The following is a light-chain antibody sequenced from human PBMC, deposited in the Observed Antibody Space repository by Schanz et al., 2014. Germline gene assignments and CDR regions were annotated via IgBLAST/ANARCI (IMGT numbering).Light chain of an antibody. CDR3: HHYGSSPFT. J-gene: IGKJ2*01. Sequence: EIVMTQSPATLSVSPGERATLSCRASQSVSSNLAWFQQKPGQAPRLLIYDASNRATGIPARFSGSGSGTDFTLTISSLEPEDFAVYYCHHYGSSPFTFGQGTKLEIK. CDR1: QSVSSN. CDR2: DAS. V-gene: IGKV3D-15*01.